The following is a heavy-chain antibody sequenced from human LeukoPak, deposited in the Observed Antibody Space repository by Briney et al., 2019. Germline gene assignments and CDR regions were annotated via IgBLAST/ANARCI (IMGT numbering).Heavy chain of an antibody. CDR3: AKDSSSWYNTGNLDY. Sequence: GSLRLSCAASGFTFCRYAMSWVRQAPGKGLEWVSAISGSGGSTYYADSVKGRFTISRDNSKNTLYLQMSSLRAEDTAVYYCAKDSSSWYNTGNLDYWGQGTLVTVSS. V-gene: IGHV3-23*01. CDR2: ISGSGGST. D-gene: IGHD6-13*01. CDR1: GFTFCRYA. J-gene: IGHJ4*02.